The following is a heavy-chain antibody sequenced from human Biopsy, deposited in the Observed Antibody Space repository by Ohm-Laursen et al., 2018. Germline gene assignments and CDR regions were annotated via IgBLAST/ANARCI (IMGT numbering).Heavy chain of an antibody. CDR3: ARDGYDTGGYYYVD. CDR2: IIPMVGTV. D-gene: IGHD3-22*01. J-gene: IGHJ4*02. V-gene: IGHV1-69*08. CDR1: GSRLTEVS. Sequence: SVKVSCKVSGSRLTEVSMHWVRQAPGQGLEWMGRIIPMVGTVNYAHKFQGRVTITADKYRRTAYMEVSSLRSEDTAVYYCARDGYDTGGYYYVDWGQGTLVTVSS.